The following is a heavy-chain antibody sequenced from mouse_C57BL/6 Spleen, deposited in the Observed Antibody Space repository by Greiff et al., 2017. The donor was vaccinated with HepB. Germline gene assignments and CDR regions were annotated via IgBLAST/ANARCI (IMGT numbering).Heavy chain of an antibody. CDR1: GYTFTSYW. CDR2: INPSNGGT. D-gene: IGHD2-2*01. V-gene: IGHV1-53*01. Sequence: QVQLQQSGTELVKPGASVKLSCKASGYTFTSYWMHWVKQRPGQGLEWIGNINPSNGGTNYNEKFKSKATLTVDKSSSTAYMQLSSLTSEDSAVYYCARWGLRHYAMDYWGQGTSVTVSS. CDR3: ARWGLRHYAMDY. J-gene: IGHJ4*01.